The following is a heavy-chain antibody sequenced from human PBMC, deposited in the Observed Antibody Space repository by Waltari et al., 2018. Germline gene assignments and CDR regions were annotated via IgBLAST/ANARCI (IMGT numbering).Heavy chain of an antibody. CDR1: GFSFRTYP. Sequence: QGQLVESGGGVVQPGRSLRLSCEVSGFSFRTYPMHWVRQAPGKGVEWVAVVSFDENIGSYADSVKGRFTISRDNSESTLYLQMNSLRAEDTAVYFCARDPRGDASFYYHMDVWGRGTTVTVSS. D-gene: IGHD2-2*01. CDR3: ARDPRGDASFYYHMDV. V-gene: IGHV3-30-3*01. CDR2: VSFDENIG. J-gene: IGHJ6*03.